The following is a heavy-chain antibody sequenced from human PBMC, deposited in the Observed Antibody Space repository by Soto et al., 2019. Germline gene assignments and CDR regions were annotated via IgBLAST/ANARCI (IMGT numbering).Heavy chain of an antibody. CDR1: GFSLSTSGVG. J-gene: IGHJ4*02. CDR3: AHRQRTVYFDY. Sequence: QITLKESGPTLVKPTQTLTLTCTFSGFSLSTSGVGVGWIRQPPGKALEWLALIYWDDDKRYSPYLKSRLTITEDTSKHQVVLTITHMDPVDTATYYCAHRQRTVYFDYWGQGTLVTVSS. D-gene: IGHD4-17*01. V-gene: IGHV2-5*02. CDR2: IYWDDDK.